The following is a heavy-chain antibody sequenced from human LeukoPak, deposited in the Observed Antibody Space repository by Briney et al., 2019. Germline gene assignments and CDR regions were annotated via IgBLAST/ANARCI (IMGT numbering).Heavy chain of an antibody. J-gene: IGHJ4*02. V-gene: IGHV3-15*01. Sequence: GGSLRLSCAASGFTFSNTWMNWVRQAPGTGLEWIGRIKSKTDGGTTDYAAPVEGRFTISRDDSKNTLYLQMNSLKTEDTGVCYCTTLTFGGVIVLDYWGQGTLLTVSS. D-gene: IGHD3-16*02. CDR3: TTLTFGGVIVLDY. CDR2: IKSKTDGGTT. CDR1: GFTFSNTW.